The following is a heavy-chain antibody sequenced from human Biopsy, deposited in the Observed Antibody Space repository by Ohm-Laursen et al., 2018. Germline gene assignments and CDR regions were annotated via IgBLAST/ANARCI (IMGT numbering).Heavy chain of an antibody. CDR3: AEEVFSAVGTSGFDP. V-gene: IGHV3-23*01. D-gene: IGHD1/OR15-1a*01. Sequence: GSLRPSCTASGFTFSNYAMSWVRQAPGKGLEWVSGISGSGGRTYYAESMKGRFTISRDNSKKTVYLQMKSLRAEDTAVYYCAEEVFSAVGTSGFDPWGQGTLVTVSS. CDR2: ISGSGGRT. J-gene: IGHJ5*02. CDR1: GFTFSNYA.